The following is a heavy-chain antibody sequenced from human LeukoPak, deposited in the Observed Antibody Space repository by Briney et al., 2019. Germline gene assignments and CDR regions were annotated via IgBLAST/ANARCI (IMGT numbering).Heavy chain of an antibody. CDR3: ARGLRFVVATPFRA. D-gene: IGHD5-12*01. V-gene: IGHV4-61*01. Sequence: SETLSLTCTVSGGSVSSGTYYWSWIRQPPGKGLEWIGYIYYSGSTNYNPSLKSRVTISVDTSKNQFSLSLSSVTAADTAVYYCARGLRFVVATPFRAWGQGTLVTVSS. CDR2: IYYSGST. CDR1: GGSVSSGTYY. J-gene: IGHJ5*02.